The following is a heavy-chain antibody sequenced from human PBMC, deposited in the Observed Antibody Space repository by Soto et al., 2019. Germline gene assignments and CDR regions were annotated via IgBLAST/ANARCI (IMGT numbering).Heavy chain of an antibody. CDR2: ISSSGTII. V-gene: IGHV3-48*01. CDR3: AKDGTGGARAGY. Sequence: GGSLRLSCAASGFTFSGSDMNWVRQTPGKGLEWVSFISSSGTIIFYADSVKGRFTASRDNARNSLFLQLNSLRVEDTAIYYWAKDGTGGARAGYGGRGALATVP. D-gene: IGHD6-19*01. CDR1: GFTFSGSD. J-gene: IGHJ4*02.